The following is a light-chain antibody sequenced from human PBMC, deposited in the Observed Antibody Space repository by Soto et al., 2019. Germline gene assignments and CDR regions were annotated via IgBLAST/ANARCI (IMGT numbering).Light chain of an antibody. CDR2: DVS. V-gene: IGLV2-14*03. J-gene: IGLJ2*01. CDR3: SSYTISTSL. CDR1: NSDVGGDNH. Sequence: QSVLTQPASVSGSLGQSITISCTGTNSDVGGDNHVSWYQQHPDKAPKLIIFDVSHRPSGVSNRFSGSKSGNTASRTISGLQTEDESHYYCSSYTISTSLSGGGTKLTVL.